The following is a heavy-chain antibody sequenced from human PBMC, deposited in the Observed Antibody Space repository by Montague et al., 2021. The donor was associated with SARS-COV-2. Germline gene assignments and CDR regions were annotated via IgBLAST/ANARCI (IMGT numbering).Heavy chain of an antibody. V-gene: IGHV4-39*07. D-gene: IGHD3-22*01. Sequence: SETLSLTCTVSGGSISSSSYYWGWIRQPPGKGLEWIGSIYYSGSTYYNPSLKSRVTILVDTSKNQFSLKLTSVTAADTAVYYCARGQEGVNMVLVVLGFYYYMDVWGKGTTVTVSS. CDR3: ARGQEGVNMVLVVLGFYYYMDV. CDR1: GGSISSSSYY. J-gene: IGHJ6*03. CDR2: IYYSGST.